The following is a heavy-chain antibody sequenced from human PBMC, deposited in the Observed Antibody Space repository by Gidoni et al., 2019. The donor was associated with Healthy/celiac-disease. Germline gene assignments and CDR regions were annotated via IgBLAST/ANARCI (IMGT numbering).Heavy chain of an antibody. CDR2: IYYSGST. V-gene: IGHV4-31*03. CDR3: ARENSRVAATRRPLGAFDI. D-gene: IGHD2-15*01. J-gene: IGHJ3*02. Sequence: QVQLQETGPGLVKPSQTLSLTCTVSGGSISSGGYYWSWIRQHPGKGLEWIGYIYYSGSTYYNPSLKSRVTISVDTSKNQFSLKLSSVTAADTAVYYCARENSRVAATRRPLGAFDIWGQGTMVTVSS. CDR1: GGSISSGGYY.